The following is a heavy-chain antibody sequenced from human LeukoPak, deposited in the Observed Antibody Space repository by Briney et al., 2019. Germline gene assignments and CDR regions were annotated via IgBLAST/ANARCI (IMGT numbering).Heavy chain of an antibody. D-gene: IGHD2-15*01. CDR3: ARLLHYTMDV. V-gene: IGHV3-48*01. CDR1: GFSFSSYG. J-gene: IGHJ6*02. CDR2: ISSRSSTI. Sequence: PGGSLRLSCAASGFSFSSYGMNWVRQAPGKGLEWVSYISSRSSTIYYADSVKGRFTISRDNAKNSLYLQMDSLRAEDTAVYYRARLLHYTMDVWGQGTTVTVSS.